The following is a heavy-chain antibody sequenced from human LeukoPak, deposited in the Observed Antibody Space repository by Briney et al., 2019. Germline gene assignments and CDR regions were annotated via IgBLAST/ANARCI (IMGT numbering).Heavy chain of an antibody. J-gene: IGHJ4*02. D-gene: IGHD3-10*01. CDR1: GFSFNNYA. CDR3: AKGKDYYLDY. Sequence: GGSLRLSCAASGFSFNNYAMYWVRQAPGKGLEWVALISYDGGDKYYAESMKGRITISRDNSKNTLYVQMNSLRAEDTAVYYCAKGKDYYLDYWGQGTLVTVSS. CDR2: ISYDGGDK. V-gene: IGHV3-30*18.